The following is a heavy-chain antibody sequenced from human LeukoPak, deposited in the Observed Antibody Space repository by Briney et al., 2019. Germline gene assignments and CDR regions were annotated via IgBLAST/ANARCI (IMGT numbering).Heavy chain of an antibody. CDR2: ISRSSDYI. Sequence: PGGSLRLSCAASGFTFSSYSMTWVRQAPGKGLEWVSSISRSSDYIYYADSVKGRFTISRDNAKNTLYLQMNSLRAEDTAVYYCARNWDETYYFDYWGQGTLVTVSS. CDR3: ARNWDETYYFDY. J-gene: IGHJ4*02. D-gene: IGHD1-1*01. CDR1: GFTFSSYS. V-gene: IGHV3-21*01.